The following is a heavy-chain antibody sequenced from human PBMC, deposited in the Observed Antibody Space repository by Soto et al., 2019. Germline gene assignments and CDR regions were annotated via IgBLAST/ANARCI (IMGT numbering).Heavy chain of an antibody. Sequence: GGSLRLSCTGSGFTFSDYAMSWVRQAPGKGLEWVSSINYNDVGTYYADSVKGRFTISRDNSKHTXXLXXXXXXXXXAAVYYCAASESYHKAAYWGQGTLVTVSS. J-gene: IGHJ4*02. CDR2: INYNDVGT. CDR1: GFTFSDYA. D-gene: IGHD3-10*01. V-gene: IGHV3-23*01. CDR3: AASESYHKAAY.